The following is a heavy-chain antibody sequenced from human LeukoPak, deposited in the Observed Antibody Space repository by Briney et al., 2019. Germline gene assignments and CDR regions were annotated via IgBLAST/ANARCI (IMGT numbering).Heavy chain of an antibody. Sequence: GGSLRLSCAASGFNFSTNAIHWVRQAPGKGLEWVAVTSFNGNIKYYADSVPGRFAISRDNSRNTVYLQMNSLRAEDTAVYYCARDTGDGYTPPYYFYYMDVWGKGTTVTVSS. CDR2: TSFNGNIK. V-gene: IGHV3-30*09. CDR1: GFNFSTNA. J-gene: IGHJ6*03. D-gene: IGHD5-24*01. CDR3: ARDTGDGYTPPYYFYYMDV.